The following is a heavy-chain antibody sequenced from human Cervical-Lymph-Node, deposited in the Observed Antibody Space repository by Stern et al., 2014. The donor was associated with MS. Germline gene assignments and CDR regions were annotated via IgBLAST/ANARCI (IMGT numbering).Heavy chain of an antibody. J-gene: IGHJ6*02. CDR2: ISWNSGTI. Sequence: EVQLVESGGGLVQPGRSLRLSCAASGFTFDAYAMHWVRQAPGKGLAWVSGISWNSGTIGYADSVKGRFTISRDNAKNSLYLHMTSLRAEDTALYYCAKHSCHRSSCPYYYYYFGLDVWGQGTTVTVSS. CDR3: AKHSCHRSSCPYYYYYFGLDV. V-gene: IGHV3-9*01. CDR1: GFTFDAYA.